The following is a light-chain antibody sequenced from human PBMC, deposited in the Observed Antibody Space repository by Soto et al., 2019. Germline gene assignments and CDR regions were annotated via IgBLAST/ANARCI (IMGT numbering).Light chain of an antibody. CDR1: QSVNSD. CDR3: QQYNNWPRT. Sequence: ERIMTRSPATLAGXPREXXTGXXGASQSVNSDLAWYQQKPGQAPRLLIYGASTRATGIPARFSGSGSGTEFTLTISSLQSEDFAVYYCQQYNNWPRTFGQGTKVDIK. CDR2: GAS. V-gene: IGKV3-15*01. J-gene: IGKJ1*01.